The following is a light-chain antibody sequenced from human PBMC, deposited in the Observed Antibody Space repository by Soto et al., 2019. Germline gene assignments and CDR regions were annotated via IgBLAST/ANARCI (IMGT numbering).Light chain of an antibody. Sequence: EIVMTQSPATLSVSPGERATLSCRASQSVSSNLAWYQQKPGQAPRLLIHGASTRATGTPARFSGSGSGTEFTLTISSLQSEDSAVYYCQQYGNSPQTFGQGTKVEIK. CDR2: GAS. CDR3: QQYGNSPQT. CDR1: QSVSSN. V-gene: IGKV3-15*01. J-gene: IGKJ1*01.